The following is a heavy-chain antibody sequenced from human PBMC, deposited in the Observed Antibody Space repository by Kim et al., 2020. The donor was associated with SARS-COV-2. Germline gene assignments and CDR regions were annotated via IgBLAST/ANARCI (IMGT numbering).Heavy chain of an antibody. D-gene: IGHD3-3*01. CDR3: ARGDGFGVVRYYFDY. CDR1: GYTFTGYY. J-gene: IGHJ4*02. CDR2: INPNSGGT. Sequence: ASVKVSCKASGYTFTGYYMHWVRQAPGQGLEWMGWINPNSGGTNYAQKFQGRVTMTRDTSISTAYMGLSRLRSDDTAVYYCARGDGFGVVRYYFDYWGQGTLVTVSS. V-gene: IGHV1-2*02.